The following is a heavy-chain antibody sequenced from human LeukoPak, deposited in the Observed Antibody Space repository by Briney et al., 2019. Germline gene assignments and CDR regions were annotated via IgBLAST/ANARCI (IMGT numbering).Heavy chain of an antibody. V-gene: IGHV4-39*01. CDR1: GGSISSSSYY. CDR3: TRLYYYYGMDV. Sequence: SETLSLTCTVSGGSISSSSYYWGWIRQPPGKGLELIGSKYYSGNSYYNPSLKSRAGISVDTSKNQFSLKLSSVTAADTAVYYCTRLYYYYGMDVWGQGTTVTVSS. CDR2: KYYSGNS. J-gene: IGHJ6*02.